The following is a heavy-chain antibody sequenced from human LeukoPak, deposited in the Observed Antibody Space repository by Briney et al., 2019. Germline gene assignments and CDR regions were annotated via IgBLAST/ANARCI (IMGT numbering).Heavy chain of an antibody. V-gene: IGHV4-39*01. Sequence: SETLSLTCTVSGGSISSSSYYWGWIRQPPGQGLEWIGTIYYSGSTYYNPSLKGRVTISVDTSKNQFSLKLSSVTAADTAVYYCARYVLSVAGTSLWGQGTLVTVSS. J-gene: IGHJ4*02. CDR3: ARYVLSVAGTSL. CDR1: GGSISSSSYY. CDR2: IYYSGST. D-gene: IGHD6-19*01.